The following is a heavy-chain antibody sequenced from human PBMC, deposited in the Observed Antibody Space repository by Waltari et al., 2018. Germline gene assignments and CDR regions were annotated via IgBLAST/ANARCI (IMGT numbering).Heavy chain of an antibody. D-gene: IGHD6-6*01. J-gene: IGHJ4*02. CDR1: GFTVSSTY. V-gene: IGHV3-53*01. CDR3: ARVREQLGDFDY. CDR2: IYSGGST. Sequence: EVQLVESGGGLIQPGGSLRLSCAASGFTVSSTYLSWVRQAPGKGLEWVSVIYSGGSTYYADSVKGRFTISRDNSKNTLYLQMNSLRAEDTAVYYCARVREQLGDFDYWGQGTLVTVSS.